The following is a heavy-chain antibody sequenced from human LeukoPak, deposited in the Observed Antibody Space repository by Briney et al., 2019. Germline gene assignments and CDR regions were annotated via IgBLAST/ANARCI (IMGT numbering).Heavy chain of an antibody. CDR1: GYTFTGYY. CDR2: INPTSGAT. V-gene: IGHV1-2*02. CDR3: ARIWDLYYFDY. D-gene: IGHD1-26*01. J-gene: IGHJ4*02. Sequence: GASVKVSCKASGYTFTGYYMHWVRQAPGQGLDWVGWINPTSGATNYAQKFQGRVTMTRDTSISTAYMELSRLRSDDTAVYYCARIWDLYYFDYWGQGTLVTVSS.